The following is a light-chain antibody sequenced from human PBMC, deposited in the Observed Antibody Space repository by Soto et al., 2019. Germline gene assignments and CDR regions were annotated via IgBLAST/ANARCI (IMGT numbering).Light chain of an antibody. CDR1: QGISSY. CDR2: AAS. CDR3: QQVNTYPLT. Sequence: DIQLTQSPSFLSASVGDRVTITCRASQGISSYLAWYQQKPGKAPKLLIYAASTLQSGVPSRFSGSGFGTEFILTISSLQPEDCATYYCQQVNTYPLTFGGGTKVEI. J-gene: IGKJ4*01. V-gene: IGKV1-9*01.